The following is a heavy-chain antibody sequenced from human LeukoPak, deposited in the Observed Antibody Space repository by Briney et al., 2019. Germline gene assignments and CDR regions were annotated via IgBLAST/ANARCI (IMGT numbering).Heavy chain of an antibody. Sequence: SETLSLTCTVPGGSISSYYWSWIRQHAGKGLEWIGRIYTSGSTNYNPSLKSRVTMSVDTSKNQFSLKLSSVTAADTAVYYCAREFDFWSGYYYFDYWGQGTLVTVSP. CDR1: GGSISSYY. D-gene: IGHD3-3*01. CDR2: IYTSGST. V-gene: IGHV4-4*07. J-gene: IGHJ4*02. CDR3: AREFDFWSGYYYFDY.